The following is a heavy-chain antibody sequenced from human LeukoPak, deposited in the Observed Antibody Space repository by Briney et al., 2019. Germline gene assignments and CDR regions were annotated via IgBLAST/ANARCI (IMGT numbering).Heavy chain of an antibody. D-gene: IGHD6-19*01. CDR3: AKMVHTEQWLVPFDY. CDR2: INSDGRST. CDR1: GFTLSSYW. J-gene: IGHJ4*02. Sequence: HAGGSLRLSCAASGFTLSSYWMHWVRQAPGKGLVWVSGINSDGRSTRYADSVKGRFTISRDNSKNTLYLQMNSLRAEDTAVYYCAKMVHTEQWLVPFDYWGQGTLVTVSS. V-gene: IGHV3-74*01.